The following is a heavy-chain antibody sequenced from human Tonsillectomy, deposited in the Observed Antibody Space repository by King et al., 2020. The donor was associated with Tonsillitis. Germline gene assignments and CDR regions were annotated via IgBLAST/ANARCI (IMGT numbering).Heavy chain of an antibody. CDR1: GFIFSNYW. V-gene: IGHV3-74*01. D-gene: IGHD7-27*01. CDR2: INNDGSGT. Sequence: EVQLVESGGGLVQPGESLTLSCAASGFIFSNYWMHWVRQAPGKGLMWVAHINNDGSGTTYADSVNGRFTISRDNAKSTLYLQMNSLRDEDMGVYYCVRDNWGMHDWGQGTLITVSS. J-gene: IGHJ4*02. CDR3: VRDNWGMHD.